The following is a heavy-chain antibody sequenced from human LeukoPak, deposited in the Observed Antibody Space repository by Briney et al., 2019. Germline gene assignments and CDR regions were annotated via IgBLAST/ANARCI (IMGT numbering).Heavy chain of an antibody. CDR3: ARDSSSWRRGPLG. D-gene: IGHD6-13*01. CDR1: GGSISSSSYY. V-gene: IGHV4-39*07. Sequence: PSETLSLTCTVSGGSISSSSYYWGGIRQPPGKGLEWIGSIYYSGSTYYNPSLKSRVTISVDTSKNQFSLKLSSVTAADTAVYYCARDSSSWRRGPLGWGQGTLVTVSS. J-gene: IGHJ4*02. CDR2: IYYSGST.